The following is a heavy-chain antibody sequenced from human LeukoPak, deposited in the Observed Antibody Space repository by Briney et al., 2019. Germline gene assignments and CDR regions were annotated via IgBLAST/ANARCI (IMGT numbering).Heavy chain of an antibody. CDR2: IFYSGST. D-gene: IGHD3-10*01. CDR1: GGSISTSSYY. Sequence: SETLSLTCTVSGGSISTSSYYWGWVRQPPGKGLEWIGNIFYSGSTYYSPSLKSRVTISLDTSRNQFSLKLNSVTAADTAVYYLSKTNCYWLGNNWGQGTNVTGSS. V-gene: IGHV4-39*07. J-gene: IGHJ3*01. CDR3: SKTNCYWLGNN.